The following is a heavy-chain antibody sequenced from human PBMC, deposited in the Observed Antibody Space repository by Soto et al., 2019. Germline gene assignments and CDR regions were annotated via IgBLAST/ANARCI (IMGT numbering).Heavy chain of an antibody. D-gene: IGHD3-16*02. J-gene: IGHJ5*02. CDR3: ARARGELSLEGNWFDP. Sequence: ASVKVSCKASGYTFTSYAMHWVRQAPGQRLEWMGWINAGNGNTKYSQKFQGRVTITRDTSASTAYMELSSLRSEDTAVYYCARARGELSLEGNWFDPWGQGTLVTVSS. CDR1: GYTFTSYA. CDR2: INAGNGNT. V-gene: IGHV1-3*01.